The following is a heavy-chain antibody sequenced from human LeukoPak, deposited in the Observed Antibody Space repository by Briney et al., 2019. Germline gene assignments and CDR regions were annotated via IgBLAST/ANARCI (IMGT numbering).Heavy chain of an antibody. CDR2: IHYSGST. CDR3: ASIPAAIGFFGELYPFHY. J-gene: IGHJ4*02. Sequence: SETLSLTCTVSGYSISSGYYWGWIRQPPGKGLEWIGYIHYSGSTNYNSSLKSRVTISLDTSKNQFSLKLRSVTAADTAVYYCASIPAAIGFFGELYPFHYWGQGTLVTVSS. D-gene: IGHD3-10*01. CDR1: GYSISSGYY. V-gene: IGHV4-61*01.